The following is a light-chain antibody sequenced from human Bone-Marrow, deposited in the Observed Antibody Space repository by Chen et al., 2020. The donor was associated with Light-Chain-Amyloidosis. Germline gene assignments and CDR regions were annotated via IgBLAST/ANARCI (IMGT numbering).Light chain of an antibody. CDR1: QSVLHSPNNKNY. V-gene: IGKV4-1*01. Sequence: DIVMTQSPASLAASLGERATINCKSSQSVLHSPNNKNYLAWYQQKPGQPPKLLIYWASTRESGVPDRFSGSGSGTDFTLTISSLQAEDVAVYYCHQYCSTPRTVGQGTKVEIK. CDR3: HQYCSTPRT. J-gene: IGKJ1*01. CDR2: WAS.